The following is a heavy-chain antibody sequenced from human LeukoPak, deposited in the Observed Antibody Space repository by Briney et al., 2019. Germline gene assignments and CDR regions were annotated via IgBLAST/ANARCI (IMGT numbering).Heavy chain of an antibody. CDR1: GFTFDDYA. J-gene: IGHJ4*02. D-gene: IGHD3-9*01. CDR2: ISWNSGSI. CDR3: AKSYYDILTGYYANGDPLDY. Sequence: GGSLRLSCAASGFTFDDYAMHWVRQAPGKGLECVSGISWNSGSIGYADSVKGRFTISRDNAKNSLYLQMNSLRAEDTALYYCAKSYYDILTGYYANGDPLDYWGQGTLVTVSS. V-gene: IGHV3-9*01.